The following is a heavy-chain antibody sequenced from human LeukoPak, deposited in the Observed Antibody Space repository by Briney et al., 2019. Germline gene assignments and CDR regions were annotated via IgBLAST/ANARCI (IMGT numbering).Heavy chain of an antibody. CDR2: IYPDDSDT. CDR1: GYSFTGYW. J-gene: IGHJ4*02. CDR3: ARRAYCGGDCYSDY. Sequence: GESLKISCKGSGYSFTGYWIAWVRQMPGKGLEWMGIIYPDDSDTRYSPSSQGQVTISADKSISTAYSQWSSLKASDTAMYYCARRAYCGGDCYSDYWGQGTLVTVSS. V-gene: IGHV5-51*01. D-gene: IGHD2-21*02.